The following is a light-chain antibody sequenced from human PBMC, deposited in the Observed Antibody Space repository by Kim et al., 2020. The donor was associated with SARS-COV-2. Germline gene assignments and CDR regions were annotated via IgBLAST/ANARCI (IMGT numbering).Light chain of an antibody. CDR3: QVWDSNTDHMV. V-gene: IGLV3-21*04. Sequence: PGKTARITCGGNNIGRKSVHWFQQRPGQAPVLLIYYDSDRPSGIPERFSGSNSGNTATLTISRVEAGDEADYYCQVWDSNTDHMVFGGGTKLTVL. CDR2: YDS. J-gene: IGLJ2*01. CDR1: NIGRKS.